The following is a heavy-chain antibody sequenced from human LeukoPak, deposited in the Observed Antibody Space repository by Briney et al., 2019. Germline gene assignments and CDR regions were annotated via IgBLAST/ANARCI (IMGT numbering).Heavy chain of an antibody. CDR3: ARDYGSGSFSFDY. V-gene: IGHV3-20*04. D-gene: IGHD3-10*01. CDR1: GFTFDDYG. CDR2: INWNGGNP. Sequence: GGSLRLSCAASGFTFDDYGMSWVRQAPGKGLEWVSGINWNGGNPRYADSVRGRFTIFRDNAKNSLYMQMNSLRAEDTALYYCARDYGSGSFSFDYWGRGTLVTVSS. J-gene: IGHJ4*02.